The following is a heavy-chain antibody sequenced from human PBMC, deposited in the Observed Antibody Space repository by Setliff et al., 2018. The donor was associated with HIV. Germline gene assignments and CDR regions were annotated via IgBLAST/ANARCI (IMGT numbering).Heavy chain of an antibody. J-gene: IGHJ5*02. V-gene: IGHV4-4*07. Sequence: SETLSLTCTISGGSFGDYHWSWIRQPAGRGLEWIGRIFRSGTTDYKFSLKSRVAISIDTSRNQFSLRLTSVTAEDTAVYYCARDRHYSGLGSYGPWGPGTLVTVSS. CDR2: IFRSGTT. D-gene: IGHD3-10*01. CDR3: ARDRHYSGLGSYGP. CDR1: GGSFGDYH.